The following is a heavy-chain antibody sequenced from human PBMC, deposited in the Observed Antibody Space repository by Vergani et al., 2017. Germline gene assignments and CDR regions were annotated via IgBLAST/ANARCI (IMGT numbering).Heavy chain of an antibody. Sequence: QVQLQESGPGLVKPSETLSLTCTVSGGSISSYYWSWIRQPPGKGLEWIGYIYYSGSTNYNPSLKSRVTISVDTSKNQFSLKLSSVTAADTAVYYCARARYFDWSDAFDIWAKGQWSPSLQ. CDR2: IYYSGST. CDR1: GGSISSYY. CDR3: ARARYFDWSDAFDI. D-gene: IGHD3-9*01. V-gene: IGHV4-59*01. J-gene: IGHJ3*02.